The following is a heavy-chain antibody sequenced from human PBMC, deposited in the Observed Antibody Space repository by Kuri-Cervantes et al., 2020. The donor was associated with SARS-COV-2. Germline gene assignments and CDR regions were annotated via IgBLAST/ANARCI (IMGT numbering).Heavy chain of an antibody. J-gene: IGHJ5*02. CDR2: INHSGGT. V-gene: IGHV4-34*01. Sequence: SETLSLTCAVYGGSFSGYYWTWIRQPPGKGLEWIGEINHSGGTNYNPSLRGRVTISADTSKNQFSLKLNSVTAADTAVYYCARSPDLWWFDPWGQGTLVTVSS. CDR3: ARSPDLWWFDP. D-gene: IGHD3-3*01. CDR1: GGSFSGYY.